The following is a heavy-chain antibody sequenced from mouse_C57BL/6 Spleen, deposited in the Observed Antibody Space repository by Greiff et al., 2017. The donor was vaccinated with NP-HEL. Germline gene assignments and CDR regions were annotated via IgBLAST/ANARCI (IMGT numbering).Heavy chain of an antibody. J-gene: IGHJ4*01. CDR3: ARRLLRPPGAMDY. CDR2: IYPRSGNT. Sequence: VHLVESGAELARPGASVKLSCKASGYTFTSYGISWVKQRTGQGLEWIGEIYPRSGNTYYNEKFKGKATLTADKSSSTAYMELRSLTSEDSAVYVCARRLLRPPGAMDYWGQGTSVTVSS. CDR1: GYTFTSYG. V-gene: IGHV1-81*01. D-gene: IGHD1-2*01.